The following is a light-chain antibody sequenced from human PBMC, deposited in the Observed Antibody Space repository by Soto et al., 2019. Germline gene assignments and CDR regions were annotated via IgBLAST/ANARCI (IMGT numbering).Light chain of an antibody. J-gene: IGLJ3*02. CDR2: EVS. CDR3: GSYRSSNTLVV. Sequence: QSVLTQPASVSGSPGQSITISCTGTSRDIGNYNYVSWYQQLPGKAPKLVIYEVSNRPSGISDRFSGSKSGQTASLTISGRQTEDEADYFCGSYRSSNTLVVFGGGTKLTVL. CDR1: SRDIGNYNY. V-gene: IGLV2-14*01.